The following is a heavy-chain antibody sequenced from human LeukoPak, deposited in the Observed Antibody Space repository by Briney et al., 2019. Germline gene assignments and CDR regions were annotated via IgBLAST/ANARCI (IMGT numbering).Heavy chain of an antibody. D-gene: IGHD3-16*01. CDR1: GGSISSYY. Sequence: SETLSLTCTVSGGSISSYYWSWIRQPPGKGLEWIGYIYYSGSANYNPSLKSRVTISVDTSKNQFSLKLSSVTAADTAVYYCARSAGGGHYYGMDVWGQGTTVTVSS. CDR2: IYYSGSA. J-gene: IGHJ6*02. V-gene: IGHV4-59*12. CDR3: ARSAGGGHYYGMDV.